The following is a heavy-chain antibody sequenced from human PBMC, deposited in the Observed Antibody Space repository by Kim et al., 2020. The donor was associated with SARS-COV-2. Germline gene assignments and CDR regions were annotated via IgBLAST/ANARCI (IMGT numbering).Heavy chain of an antibody. D-gene: IGHD2-8*01. CDR3: ARDHCTNGVCYIRNFDY. Sequence: ASVKVSCKASGYTFTSYVMHWVRQAPGQRLEWMGWINAGNGNTKYSQKFQGRVTITRDTSASTAYMELSSLRSEDTAVYYCARDHCTNGVCYIRNFDYWGQGTLVTVSS. CDR1: GYTFTSYV. J-gene: IGHJ4*02. CDR2: INAGNGNT. V-gene: IGHV1-3*01.